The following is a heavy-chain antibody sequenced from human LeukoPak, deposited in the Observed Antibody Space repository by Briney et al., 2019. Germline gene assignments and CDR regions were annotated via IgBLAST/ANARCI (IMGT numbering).Heavy chain of an antibody. CDR3: AGTPIVVVPAAIPGWFDP. Sequence: SETLSLTCTVSVGSISSGDYYWSWIRQPPGKGLEWIGYIYYSGSNYYNPSLKSRVTISVDTSKNQFSLKLSSVTAADTAVYYCAGTPIVVVPAAIPGWFDPWGQGTLVTVSS. V-gene: IGHV4-30-4*01. CDR1: VGSISSGDYY. D-gene: IGHD2-2*01. CDR2: IYYSGSN. J-gene: IGHJ5*02.